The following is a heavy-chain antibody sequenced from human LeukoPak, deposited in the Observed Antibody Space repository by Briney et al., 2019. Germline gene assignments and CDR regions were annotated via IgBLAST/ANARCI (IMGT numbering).Heavy chain of an antibody. Sequence: ETLSLTCTVSGGSIGSTTYYWGWFRQPPGKGLEWVANIKQDGSEKYYVDSVKGRFTISRDNAKNSLYLQMNSLRAEDTAVYYCAREVYCSSTSCSYGGYDAFDIWGQGTMVTVSS. CDR2: IKQDGSEK. D-gene: IGHD2-2*01. CDR3: AREVYCSSTSCSYGGYDAFDI. J-gene: IGHJ3*02. V-gene: IGHV3-7*01. CDR1: GGSIGSTTYY.